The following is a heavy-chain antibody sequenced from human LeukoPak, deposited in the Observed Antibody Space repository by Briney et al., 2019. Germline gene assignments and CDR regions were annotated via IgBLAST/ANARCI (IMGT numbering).Heavy chain of an antibody. CDR2: MSSSGSYI. CDR3: ARGLSGYSSSLGY. D-gene: IGHD6-6*01. V-gene: IGHV3-21*01. J-gene: IGHJ4*02. CDR1: GFTSSSYR. Sequence: GGSLRLSCAASGFTSSSYRMNWVRQAPGTGLELISSMSSSGSYIYYADSVRGRFTISRDNAKNTLYLQMNSLRAEDTAVYYCARGLSGYSSSLGYWGQGTLVTVSS.